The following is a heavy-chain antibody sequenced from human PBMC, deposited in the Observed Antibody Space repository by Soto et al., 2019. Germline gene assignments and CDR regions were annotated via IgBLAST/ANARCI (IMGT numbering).Heavy chain of an antibody. Sequence: SETLSLTCTVSGGSISSSSDYWGWIRQPPGKGLDWIGSIYYSGSTYYNPSLKSRVTISVDTSNNQFSLKLSSVTASDTAVYYCARDYGYDSSGYYYEPGRFDPWGQGTLVTVSS. D-gene: IGHD3-22*01. CDR2: IYYSGST. V-gene: IGHV4-39*02. CDR1: GGSISSSSDY. J-gene: IGHJ5*02. CDR3: ARDYGYDSSGYYYEPGRFDP.